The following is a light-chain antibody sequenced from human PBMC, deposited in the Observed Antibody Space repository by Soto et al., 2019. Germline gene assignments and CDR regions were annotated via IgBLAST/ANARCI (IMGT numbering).Light chain of an antibody. CDR1: QRVSSSY. J-gene: IGKJ1*01. CDR2: GTI. V-gene: IGKV3-20*01. Sequence: EIVLTQSPATLSLSPGERATLSCRASQRVSSSYLAWYQQKPGQAPMLLIYGTISRATAIPDRFSGSGSGTDFTLTISRLEPEDFAVYYCQQYGSLSWTFGQGTKVEIK. CDR3: QQYGSLSWT.